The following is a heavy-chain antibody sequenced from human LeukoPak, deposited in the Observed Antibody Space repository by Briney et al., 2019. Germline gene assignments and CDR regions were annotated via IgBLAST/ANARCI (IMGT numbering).Heavy chain of an antibody. CDR1: GFTFSTYD. J-gene: IGHJ5*02. CDR2: ISYDGSNS. CDR3: AKYIGSTSLYNWFHP. D-gene: IGHD2-2*01. V-gene: IGHV3-33*03. Sequence: GGSVRLSGTVYGFTFSTYDMQWDGQAKGKGREGGAVISYDGSNSYYLDSVHGRFTISSHNSQNTLYLQMHSLRAEDTAVYYCAKYIGSTSLYNWFHPWRQGTLLTVSS.